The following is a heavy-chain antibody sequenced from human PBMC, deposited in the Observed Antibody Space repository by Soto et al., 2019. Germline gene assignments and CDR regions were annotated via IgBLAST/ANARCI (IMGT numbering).Heavy chain of an antibody. Sequence: XGSLRLSCAAAGVTFSNAWMSWVRQAPGKGLDWVGRIKSKVDSATTDYAAPVKGRFSISRDDSRNTLYLQMNSLKIEDTAVYYCTTDDPINRNWGQGTLVTVSS. CDR2: IKSKVDSATT. J-gene: IGHJ4*02. CDR1: GVTFSNAW. CDR3: TTDDPINRN. V-gene: IGHV3-15*01.